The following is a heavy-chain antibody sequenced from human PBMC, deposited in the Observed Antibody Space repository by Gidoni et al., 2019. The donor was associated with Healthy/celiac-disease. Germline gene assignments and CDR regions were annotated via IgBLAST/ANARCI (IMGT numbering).Heavy chain of an antibody. D-gene: IGHD2-15*01. Sequence: QVQLVESGGGVVQPGRSLRLSCAASGFTFSSYGMHWVRQAPGKGLEWVAVISYDGSNKYYADSVKGRFTISRDNSKNTLYLQMNSLRAEDTAVYYCAKDLGDCSGGSCPYYYYYGMDVWGQGTTVTVSS. J-gene: IGHJ6*02. CDR3: AKDLGDCSGGSCPYYYYYGMDV. CDR1: GFTFSSYG. CDR2: ISYDGSNK. V-gene: IGHV3-30*18.